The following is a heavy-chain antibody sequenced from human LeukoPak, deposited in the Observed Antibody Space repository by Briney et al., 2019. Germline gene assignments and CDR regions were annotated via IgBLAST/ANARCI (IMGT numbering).Heavy chain of an antibody. V-gene: IGHV3-48*03. CDR2: ISASGNPM. D-gene: IGHD3-10*01. Sequence: GGSLRLSCAASGFTFSSYEMNWVRQAPGKGLEWISYISASGNPMFYSDSVKGRFTISRDNAKNSLYLQMNSLRAEDTAIYYCAKDGGSGILYWGQGTLVTVSS. CDR3: AKDGGSGILY. J-gene: IGHJ4*02. CDR1: GFTFSSYE.